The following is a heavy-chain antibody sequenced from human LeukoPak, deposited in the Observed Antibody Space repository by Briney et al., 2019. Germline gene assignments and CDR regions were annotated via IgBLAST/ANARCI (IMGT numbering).Heavy chain of an antibody. CDR3: ARDGETITFGGVLVPLFDY. V-gene: IGHV3-64*01. Sequence: GGALRLSCAASGLTFSSYAMHWVRQAPGKGLEYVSASSSKGGSTYYASSVKGRFTISRDNSKNTLYVQMGSLRAEDRAGYYCARDGETITFGGVLVPLFDYWGQGALVTVSS. J-gene: IGHJ4*02. CDR1: GLTFSSYA. D-gene: IGHD3-16*02. CDR2: SSSKGGST.